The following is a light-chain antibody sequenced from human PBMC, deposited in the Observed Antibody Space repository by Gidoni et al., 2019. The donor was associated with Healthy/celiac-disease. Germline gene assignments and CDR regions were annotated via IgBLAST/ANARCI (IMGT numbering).Light chain of an antibody. J-gene: IGKJ1*01. CDR3: QQYGRSPRT. V-gene: IGKV3-20*01. CDR1: QSVSSSY. CDR2: GAS. Sequence: EILLTQSPVTLSLSPGERATLSCRASQSVSSSYLAWYQQKPGQAPRLLIYGASSRATGIPDRFSGSGSGTDFTLKISRLEPEDFAVYYCQQYGRSPRTFGQGTKVEIK.